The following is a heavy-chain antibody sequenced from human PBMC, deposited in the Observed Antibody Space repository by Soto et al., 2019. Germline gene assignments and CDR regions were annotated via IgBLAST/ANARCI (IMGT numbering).Heavy chain of an antibody. Sequence: LRLSCAASGFTLRTYWMTWVRQAPGKGLEWVANIKQDGSEKYYVDSVEGRFTISRDNARNSLSLQMTSLRADDTALYYCARGPAAGTYYYGMDVWGQGTTVTVSS. CDR2: IKQDGSEK. J-gene: IGHJ6*02. D-gene: IGHD6-25*01. V-gene: IGHV3-7*01. CDR3: ARGPAAGTYYYGMDV. CDR1: GFTLRTYW.